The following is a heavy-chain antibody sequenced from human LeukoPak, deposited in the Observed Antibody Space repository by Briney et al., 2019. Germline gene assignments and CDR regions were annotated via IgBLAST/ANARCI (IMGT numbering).Heavy chain of an antibody. CDR3: TTQSGAWNFDY. Sequence: GGSLRLSCAASGFSFSDTWMNWVRQAPGKGLEWVGLIKRKTDDGTTDYAAPGKGRFTISRDDSKNTLYLQMNSLKTEDTAVYYCTTQSGAWNFDYWGQGTQVTVSS. D-gene: IGHD1-1*01. V-gene: IGHV3-15*07. J-gene: IGHJ4*02. CDR2: IKRKTDDGTT. CDR1: GFSFSDTW.